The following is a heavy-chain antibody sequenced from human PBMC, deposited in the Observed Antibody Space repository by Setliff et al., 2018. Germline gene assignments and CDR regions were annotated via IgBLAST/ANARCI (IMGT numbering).Heavy chain of an antibody. CDR1: GGALSSSNW. CDR2: TSRGGST. D-gene: IGHD5-18*01. CDR3: ARRHVDTAMVIYYYGMDV. Sequence: ASETLSLTCAVSGGALSSSNWWSRIRQAPGKGLEWVSYTSRGGSTSYADSVKGRFTISRDNAKNSLYPQMNSLRAEYTAVYYCARRHVDTAMVIYYYGMDVWGQGTTVTVSS. V-gene: IGHV3-21*05. J-gene: IGHJ6*02.